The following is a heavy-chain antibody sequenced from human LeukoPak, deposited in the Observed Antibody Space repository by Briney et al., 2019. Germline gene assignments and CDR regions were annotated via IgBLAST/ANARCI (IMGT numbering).Heavy chain of an antibody. Sequence: SVKVSCKASGGTFSSYAISWVRQALGQGLEWMGGIIPIFGTANYAQKFQGRVTITADESTSTAYMELSSLRSEDTAVYYCARDRSSSMDVWGQGTTVTVSS. V-gene: IGHV1-69*13. CDR1: GGTFSSYA. CDR2: IIPIFGTA. J-gene: IGHJ6*02. CDR3: ARDRSSSMDV.